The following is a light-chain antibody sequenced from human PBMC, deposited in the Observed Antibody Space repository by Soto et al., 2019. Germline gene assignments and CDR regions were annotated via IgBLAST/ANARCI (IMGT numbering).Light chain of an antibody. J-gene: IGLJ2*01. CDR2: EVR. Sequence: QSVLTQPASVSGSPGQSITIFCAGTMRDIGAYNLVSWYQQHPGRAPQLIIYEVRNRPSGSSFRFSGSKSGITASLTISGLQAEDEADYYCSSFTSRSSLIFGGGTKLTVL. CDR3: SSFTSRSSLI. CDR1: MRDIGAYNL. V-gene: IGLV2-14*01.